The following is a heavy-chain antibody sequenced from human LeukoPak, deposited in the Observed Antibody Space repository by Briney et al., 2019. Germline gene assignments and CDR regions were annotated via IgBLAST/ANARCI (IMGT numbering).Heavy chain of an antibody. CDR3: ATYSAYRRSYYCGY. J-gene: IGHJ4*02. Sequence: SVKVSCQGSGYTLTELFMHWVRPAPAKGLAWVGGFDPEDGEQNYAHKFQGRVTMTRDTSTDTDYLELSSLGREDTAVYFCATYSAYRRSYYCGYWGQETLVTVST. D-gene: IGHD1-26*01. V-gene: IGHV1-24*01. CDR1: GYTLTELF. CDR2: FDPEDGEQ.